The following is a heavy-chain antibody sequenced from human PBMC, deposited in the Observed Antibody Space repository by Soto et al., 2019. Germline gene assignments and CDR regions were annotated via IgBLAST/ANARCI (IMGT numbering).Heavy chain of an antibody. CDR3: AKADGEQWLIPHLDN. CDR2: ISCCGGST. Sequence: PGGSLRLSCEASGFNFKKFAMGWVRQAPGEGLEWVSGISCCGGSTFYADSVKGRFSLARDDSKNTPSLQLNSLRVEDTAHYYCAKADGEQWLIPHLDNWGQGTQVIVSS. D-gene: IGHD6-19*01. J-gene: IGHJ1*01. V-gene: IGHV3-23*01. CDR1: GFNFKKFA.